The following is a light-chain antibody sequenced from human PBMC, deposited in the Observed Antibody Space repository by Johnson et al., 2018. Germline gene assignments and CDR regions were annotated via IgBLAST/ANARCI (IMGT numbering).Light chain of an antibody. CDR3: GTWDSSLSAGNV. J-gene: IGLJ1*01. Sequence: QSVLTQPPSVSAAPGQKVTISCSGSSSNIGNNYVSWYQQLPGTAPKLLIYENNKRPSGIPDRFSASKSGTSATLGITGLQTGDEADYYCGTWDSSLSAGNVFVTGTKVTVL. V-gene: IGLV1-51*02. CDR1: SSNIGNNY. CDR2: ENN.